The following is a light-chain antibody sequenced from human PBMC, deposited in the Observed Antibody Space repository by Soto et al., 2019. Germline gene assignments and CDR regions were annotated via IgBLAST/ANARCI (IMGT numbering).Light chain of an antibody. CDR3: AAWDDSLSGRV. CDR1: RSNIGTKT. J-gene: IGLJ3*02. Sequence: QSVLIQPPSVSGTPGQRVTITCSGSRSNIGTKTVNWYQKLPGSAPKLLIYRNNQRPSGVPDRFSGSKSGTSASLAISGLRSEDEADYYCAAWDDSLSGRVFGGGTQLTVL. CDR2: RNN. V-gene: IGLV1-47*01.